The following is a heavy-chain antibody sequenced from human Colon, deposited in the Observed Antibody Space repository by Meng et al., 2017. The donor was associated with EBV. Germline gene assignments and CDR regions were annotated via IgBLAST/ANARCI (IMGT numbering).Heavy chain of an antibody. CDR1: GYTFTRYP. CDR2: ISTHTGNP. CDR3: GTLKYTSGFYGPAY. D-gene: IGHD6-19*01. Sequence: QGPLGQAGSGLKKPGASVKVSCKASGYTFTRYPMNWVRQAPGQGLEWMGWISTHTGNPTYAQGFTGRFVFSVDTSVSTAYLQISSLKAEDTAVYYCGTLKYTSGFYGPAYWGQGALVTVSS. J-gene: IGHJ4*02. V-gene: IGHV7-4-1*02.